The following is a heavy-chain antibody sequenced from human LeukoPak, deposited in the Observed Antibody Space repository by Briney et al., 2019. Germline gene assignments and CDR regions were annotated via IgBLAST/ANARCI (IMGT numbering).Heavy chain of an antibody. CDR1: GFTLRNYG. V-gene: IGHV3-23*01. CDR2: ISSDGRNT. CDR3: ANDLAGYGDYDAFDI. J-gene: IGHJ3*02. D-gene: IGHD4-17*01. Sequence: GGSLRLSCSASGFTLRNYGMSWVRQAPRKGLEWVSAISSDGRNTHYADSVKGRFTISRDNSKDTVYLQMNSLRAKDTAVYYCANDLAGYGDYDAFDIWGQGTMVTVSS.